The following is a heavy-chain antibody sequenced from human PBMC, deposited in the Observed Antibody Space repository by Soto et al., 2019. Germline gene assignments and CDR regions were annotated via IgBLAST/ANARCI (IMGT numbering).Heavy chain of an antibody. CDR2: IMQDGSEK. CDR1: GFTITGYW. CDR3: TRDFGNPKGSFDP. V-gene: IGHV3-7*01. Sequence: VRLSCGAPGFTITGYWMRWVRQAPGKGLEWVANIMQDGSEKYYVDSVKGRFTISRDNAKNSLYLQMNSLRAEDTAVYYCTRDFGNPKGSFDPCGQRTLVTVSS. D-gene: IGHD1-26*01. J-gene: IGHJ5*02.